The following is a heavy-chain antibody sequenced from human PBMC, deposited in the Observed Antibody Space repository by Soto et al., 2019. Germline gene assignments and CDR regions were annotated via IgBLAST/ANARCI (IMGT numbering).Heavy chain of an antibody. V-gene: IGHV3-23*01. CDR3: ATFTFGRPFDT. J-gene: IGHJ3*02. Sequence: EVQLLESGGGLVQPGGSLRLSCVASGFSISTHALTWVRQAPGKGLEWVSSFSGRSGDTYYAASVKGRFTISGDSSKNTLFLQMNSLRADDTAVYFCATFTFGRPFDTWGQGTMVTVSS. CDR1: GFSISTHA. CDR2: FSGRSGDT. D-gene: IGHD3-16*01.